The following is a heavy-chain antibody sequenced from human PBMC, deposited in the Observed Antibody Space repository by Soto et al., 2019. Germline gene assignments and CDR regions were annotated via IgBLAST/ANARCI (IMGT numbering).Heavy chain of an antibody. CDR1: GFTFSSYA. Sequence: QVQLVESGGGVVQPGRSLRLSCAASGFTFSSYAMHWVRQAPGKGLEWVAVISYDGSNKYYADSVKGRFTISRDNSKNTLYLQMNSLRAEDTAVYYCARDLTMIVVVITGVFDYWGQGTLVTVSS. J-gene: IGHJ4*02. D-gene: IGHD3-22*01. CDR2: ISYDGSNK. CDR3: ARDLTMIVVVITGVFDY. V-gene: IGHV3-30-3*01.